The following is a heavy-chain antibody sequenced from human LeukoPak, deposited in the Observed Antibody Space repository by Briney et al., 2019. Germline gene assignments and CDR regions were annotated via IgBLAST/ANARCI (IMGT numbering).Heavy chain of an antibody. CDR3: ARDLAWGAY. CDR2: ITSSSSSI. Sequence: GGSLRLSCAASGFTFSSYGMHWVRQAPGKGLEWVSSITSSSSSIYSADSVKGRLTISRDNAKNSLYLEMNSLRDEDTAVYYCARDLAWGAYWGQGTLVTVSS. V-gene: IGHV3-21*01. J-gene: IGHJ4*02. CDR1: GFTFSSYG. D-gene: IGHD4/OR15-4a*01.